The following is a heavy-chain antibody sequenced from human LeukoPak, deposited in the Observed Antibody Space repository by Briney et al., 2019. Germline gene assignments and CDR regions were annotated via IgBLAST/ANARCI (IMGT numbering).Heavy chain of an antibody. CDR1: GFTFSSYE. CDR3: ARVASRDSGSYFDGMDV. Sequence: GGSLRLSCAASGFTFSSYEMNWVRQAPGKGLEWVSSISSSSSYIYYADSVKGRFTISRDNAKNSLYLQMNSLRAEDTAVYYCARVASRDSGSYFDGMDVWGQGTTVTVSS. CDR2: ISSSSSYI. J-gene: IGHJ6*02. V-gene: IGHV3-21*01. D-gene: IGHD1-26*01.